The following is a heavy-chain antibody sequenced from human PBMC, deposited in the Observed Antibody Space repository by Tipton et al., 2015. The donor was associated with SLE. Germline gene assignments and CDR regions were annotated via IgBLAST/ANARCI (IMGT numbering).Heavy chain of an antibody. CDR3: ARVGLEGAFSNWFDP. CDR2: MYSGGST. D-gene: IGHD3-16*01. V-gene: IGHV3-53*04. Sequence: SLRLSCAASGFTFSSYAMHWVRQAPGKGLEWVSVMYSGGSTYYADSVKGRFTISRHNSNNTLYLQMNSLRPEDTAVYYCARVGLEGAFSNWFDPWGQGTLVTVSS. CDR1: GFTFSSYA. J-gene: IGHJ5*02.